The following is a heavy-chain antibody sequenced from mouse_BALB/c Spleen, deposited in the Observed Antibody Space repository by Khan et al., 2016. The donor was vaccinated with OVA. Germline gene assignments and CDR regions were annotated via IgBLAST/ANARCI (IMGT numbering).Heavy chain of an antibody. D-gene: IGHD1-2*01. J-gene: IGHJ2*01. CDR3: ARSGTAYFDY. CDR1: CYTFTSNW. CDR2: IDPSDSEI. V-gene: IGHV1-61*01. Sequence: QVQLQQSGAELVRPGASVKLSCKASCYTFTSNWINWVRQRPGQGLEWIGMIDPSDSEIHYNQIFKDQATLTVAKSSSTAYMQHSSLTSEDSAVYYCARSGTAYFDYWGQGTTLPVSS.